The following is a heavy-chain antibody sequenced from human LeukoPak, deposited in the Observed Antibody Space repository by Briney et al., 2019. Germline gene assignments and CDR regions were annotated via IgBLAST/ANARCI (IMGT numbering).Heavy chain of an antibody. D-gene: IGHD6-13*01. CDR3: ASPSPGGGAAGLFDY. Sequence: GGSLRLSCAVSGFTVSSNFLNWVRQAQGKGLEWVSVLYSGGTTFYADSVKGRFTISRDNSKNTLYLQMNSLRLDDTAVYYCASPSPGGGAAGLFDYWGQGALVTVSS. CDR2: LYSGGTT. CDR1: GFTVSSNF. J-gene: IGHJ4*02. V-gene: IGHV3-53*05.